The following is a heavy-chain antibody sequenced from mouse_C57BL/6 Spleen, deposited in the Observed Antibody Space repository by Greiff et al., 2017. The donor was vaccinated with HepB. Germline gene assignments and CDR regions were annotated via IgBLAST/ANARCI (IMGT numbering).Heavy chain of an antibody. J-gene: IGHJ4*01. D-gene: IGHD2-4*01. Sequence: EVKLMESGGGLVKPGGSLKLSCAASGFTFSDYGMHWVRQAPEKGLEWVAYISSGSSTIYYADTVKGRFTISRDNAKNTLFLQMTSLRSEDTAMYYCARTDDYDGDYAMDYWGQGTSVTVSS. CDR1: GFTFSDYG. V-gene: IGHV5-17*01. CDR2: ISSGSSTI. CDR3: ARTDDYDGDYAMDY.